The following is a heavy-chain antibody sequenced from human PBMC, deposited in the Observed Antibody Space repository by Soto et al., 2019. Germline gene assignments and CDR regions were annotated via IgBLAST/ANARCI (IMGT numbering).Heavy chain of an antibody. J-gene: IGHJ4*02. CDR1: GGTFSSHG. V-gene: IGHV1-69*12. CDR2: SIPLFGIT. CDR3: ASDRGYGLVN. D-gene: IGHD5-18*01. Sequence: QVQLVQSGAEVKKPGSSVKVSCKASGGTFSSHGFNWVRQAPGQGLEWIGGSIPLFGITNHTQKFQDRITITADASTTTAYMALRALSSDDTAVYYCASDRGYGLVNWGQGTLVTVSS.